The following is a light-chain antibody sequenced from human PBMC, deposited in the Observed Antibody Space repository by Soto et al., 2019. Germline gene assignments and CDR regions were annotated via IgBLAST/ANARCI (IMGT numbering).Light chain of an antibody. J-gene: IGKJ2*01. V-gene: IGKV3-20*01. CDR2: GAS. Sequence: EVVLTQSPGTLSLSPGERATLSCGASQSIGGDYLAWYQQKPGQAPRLLIYGASSRATGIPDRFSGSGSATDFTLTMSRLEPEDFGVYYCQQYGGSPSYTFGQGTKLEIK. CDR1: QSIGGDY. CDR3: QQYGGSPSYT.